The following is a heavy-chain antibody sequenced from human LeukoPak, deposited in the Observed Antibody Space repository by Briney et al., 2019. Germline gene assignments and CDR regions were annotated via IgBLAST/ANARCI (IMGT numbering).Heavy chain of an antibody. Sequence: GGSLRLSCAASGFTFSSYALSWVRQAPGKGLGWVSAISGSGGSTYYADSVKGRFTISRDNSKNTLYLQMNSLRAEDTAVYYCAKFLPTHIVVANYYFDYWGQGTLVTVSS. D-gene: IGHD2-21*01. CDR3: AKFLPTHIVVANYYFDY. J-gene: IGHJ4*02. V-gene: IGHV3-23*01. CDR2: ISGSGGST. CDR1: GFTFSSYA.